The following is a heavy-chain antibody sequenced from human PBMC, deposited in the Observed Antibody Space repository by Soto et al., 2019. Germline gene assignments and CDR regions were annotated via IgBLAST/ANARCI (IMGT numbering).Heavy chain of an antibody. CDR1: GASISRDTYS. CDR2: IQRSGST. Sequence: QLQLQESGAGPVKPSQTLSLTCAVSGASISRDTYSWNWIRQPPGKGLEWFGYIQRSGSTYYNPSLKSLVSSSVDKSKNLCCLWLSSVTAADTAVHYCVSGPYDYFLNWGLGTLGTFSS. CDR3: VSGPYDYFLN. V-gene: IGHV4-30-2*01. J-gene: IGHJ1*01. D-gene: IGHD5-12*01.